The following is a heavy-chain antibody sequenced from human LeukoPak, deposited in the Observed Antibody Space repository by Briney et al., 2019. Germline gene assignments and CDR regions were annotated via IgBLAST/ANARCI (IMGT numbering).Heavy chain of an antibody. Sequence: GASVKVSCKASGYTFTGYDMHWVRQAPGQGLEWMGWINPNSGGTNYAQKFQGRVTMTRDTSISTAYMELSRLRSDDTAVYYCARDAEVCSSTSCYRYYYYGMDVWGQGTTVTVSS. CDR1: GYTFTGYD. J-gene: IGHJ6*02. D-gene: IGHD2-2*02. V-gene: IGHV1-2*02. CDR2: INPNSGGT. CDR3: ARDAEVCSSTSCYRYYYYGMDV.